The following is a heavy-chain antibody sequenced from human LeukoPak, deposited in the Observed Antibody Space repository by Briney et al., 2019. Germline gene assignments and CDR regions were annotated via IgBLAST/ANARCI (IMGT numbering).Heavy chain of an antibody. V-gene: IGHV3-13*01. CDR2: IDTAGDT. CDR3: VRADTSGWPDLDY. D-gene: IGHD6-19*01. Sequence: GGSLRLSCLASGFAFSGFDMHWVRQPIGKGLEWVSGIDTAGDTYYPDSVKGRFTISRENVKNSIYLHMNSLRAGDTAVYFCVRADTSGWPDLDYWGQGTLVTVSS. J-gene: IGHJ4*02. CDR1: GFAFSGFD.